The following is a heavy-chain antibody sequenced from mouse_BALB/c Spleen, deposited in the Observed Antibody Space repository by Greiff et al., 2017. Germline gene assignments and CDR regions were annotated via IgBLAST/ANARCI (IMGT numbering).Heavy chain of an antibody. CDR1: GFTFSSFG. D-gene: IGHD2-10*01. CDR2: ISSGSSTI. CDR3: ARSYYGNYVDYAMDY. J-gene: IGHJ4*01. Sequence: EVQVVESGGGLVQPGGSRKLSCAASGFTFSSFGMHWVRQAPEKGLEWVAYISSGSSTIYYADTVKGRFTISRDNPKNTLFLQMTSLRSEDTAMYYCARSYYGNYVDYAMDYRGQGTSVTVSS. V-gene: IGHV5-17*02.